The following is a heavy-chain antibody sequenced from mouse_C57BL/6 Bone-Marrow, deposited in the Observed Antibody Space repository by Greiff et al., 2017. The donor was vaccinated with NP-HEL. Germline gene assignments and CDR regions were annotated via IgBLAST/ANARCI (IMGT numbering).Heavy chain of an antibody. CDR1: GYTFTDYY. Sequence: QVQLQQSGPELVKPGASVKISCKASGYTFTDYYINWVKQRPGQGLEWIGWIFPGSGSTYFNEKFKGKATLTVDNSSSTAYMLLSSLTSEDSAVYFCARSGYDYDVYFDYWGQGTTLTVSS. J-gene: IGHJ2*01. CDR2: IFPGSGST. D-gene: IGHD2-4*01. V-gene: IGHV1-75*01. CDR3: ARSGYDYDVYFDY.